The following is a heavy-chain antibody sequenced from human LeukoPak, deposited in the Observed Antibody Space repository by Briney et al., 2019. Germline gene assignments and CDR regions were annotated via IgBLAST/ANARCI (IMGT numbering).Heavy chain of an antibody. Sequence: ASVKVSCKVSGYTLTELSMHWVRQAPGKGLEWVGGFDPEDGETIYAQKFQGRVTMTEDTSTDTAYMELSSLRSEDTAVYYCATSRLRWNFPWVRRRNWFDPWGQGTLVTVSS. V-gene: IGHV1-24*01. J-gene: IGHJ5*02. CDR2: FDPEDGET. CDR1: GYTLTELS. D-gene: IGHD4-23*01. CDR3: ATSRLRWNFPWVRRRNWFDP.